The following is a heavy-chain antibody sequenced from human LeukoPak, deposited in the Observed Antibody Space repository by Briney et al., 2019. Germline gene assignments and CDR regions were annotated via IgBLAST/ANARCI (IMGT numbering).Heavy chain of an antibody. CDR3: ARTGYYGSGSPYYYGMDV. CDR1: GYTFTGYY. CDR2: INPNSGGT. V-gene: IGHV1-2*02. J-gene: IGHJ6*02. Sequence: ASVKVSGKASGYTFTGYYMHWVRQAPGQGLEWMGWINPNSGGTNYAQKFQGRVTMTRDTSISTAYMELSRLRSDDTAVYYCARTGYYGSGSPYYYGMDVWGQGTTVTVSS. D-gene: IGHD3-10*01.